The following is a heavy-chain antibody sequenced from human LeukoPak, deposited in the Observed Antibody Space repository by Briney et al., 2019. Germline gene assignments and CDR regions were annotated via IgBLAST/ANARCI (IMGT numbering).Heavy chain of an antibody. CDR1: GLSFSSYG. D-gene: IGHD3-22*01. CDR2: ISGSGGST. Sequence: GGSLRLSCPASGLSFSSYGMSWVRQAPGKGLEWVSGISGSGGSTYYADSVKGRFTISRDNSKNTLYLQMNSLRAEDTAVYYCAKKRPVGSGYPNAFDYWGQGTLVTVSS. J-gene: IGHJ4*02. V-gene: IGHV3-23*01. CDR3: AKKRPVGSGYPNAFDY.